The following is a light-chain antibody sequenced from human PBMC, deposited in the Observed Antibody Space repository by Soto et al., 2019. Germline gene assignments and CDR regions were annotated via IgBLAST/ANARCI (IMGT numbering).Light chain of an antibody. J-gene: IGKJ1*01. CDR3: QQSYSTRWT. Sequence: DIQMTQSPSTLSSSVGDRVTISWRASQSVNRWVAWYQQKPGKAPQVLIWDATILHRGVSSRFRGRGFGTEFTLTISSLKPEDFETYYCQQSYSTRWTVGQGTKVYIK. V-gene: IGKV1-5*01. CDR1: QSVNRW. CDR2: DAT.